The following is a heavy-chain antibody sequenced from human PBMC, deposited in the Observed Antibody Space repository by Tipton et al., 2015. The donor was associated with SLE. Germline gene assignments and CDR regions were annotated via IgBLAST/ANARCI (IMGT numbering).Heavy chain of an antibody. Sequence: TLSLTCSVYGGSISFGSYYWGWLRQPPGKGLEWIGRIYTTGRTNYKSSLQSRVTISLDTSNNQFSLRLHSVTVADTAVYYCARGGLYETSAYSVGFDIWGQGTLVTVSP. CDR1: GGSISFGSYY. V-gene: IGHV4-61*02. D-gene: IGHD3-22*01. CDR2: IYTTGRT. CDR3: ARGGLYETSAYSVGFDI. J-gene: IGHJ3*02.